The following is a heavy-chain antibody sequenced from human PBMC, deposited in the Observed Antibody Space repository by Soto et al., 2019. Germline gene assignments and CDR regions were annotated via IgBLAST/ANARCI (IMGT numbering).Heavy chain of an antibody. D-gene: IGHD3-3*01. CDR3: ARGLRFLEWFPKDYYYYYMDV. Sequence: ASVKLSGKDCGYTNTSNDINCVRQATKQGREWMGWMNPNSGNTGYAQKFQGRVTMTRNTSISTAYMELSSLRSEDTAVYYCARGLRFLEWFPKDYYYYYMDVWGKGTTVTVSS. J-gene: IGHJ6*03. V-gene: IGHV1-8*01. CDR1: GYTNTSND. CDR2: MNPNSGNT.